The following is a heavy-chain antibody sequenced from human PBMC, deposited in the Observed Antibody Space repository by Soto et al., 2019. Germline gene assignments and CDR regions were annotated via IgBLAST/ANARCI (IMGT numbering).Heavy chain of an antibody. CDR3: ARSVNRGYSYGYGH. Sequence: SETLSLTCSVSGGAITNYYWNWIRQTPGKGLEWIGYIYHTGSTSKNPSLKSRVTLSLDTSKNQLTLNLTSVTAADTAIYYCARSVNRGYSYGYGHWGQGTLVTVSS. CDR1: GGAITNYY. V-gene: IGHV4-59*01. D-gene: IGHD5-18*01. CDR2: IYHTGST. J-gene: IGHJ4*02.